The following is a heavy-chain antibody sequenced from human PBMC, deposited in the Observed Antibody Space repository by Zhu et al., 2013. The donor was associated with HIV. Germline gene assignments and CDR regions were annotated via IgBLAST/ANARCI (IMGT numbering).Heavy chain of an antibody. D-gene: IGHD3-22*01. CDR3: GRHHNSGYYSYFDY. J-gene: IGHJ4*02. CDR1: GYTFTNYD. CDR2: IIPIFGTA. Sequence: QVQLVQSGGEVKKPGASVKVPCKASGYTFTNYDINWVRQAPGQGLEWMGGIIPIFGTANYAQKFQGRVTITADESTSTAYMELSSLRSEDTAVYYCGRHHNSGYYSYFDYWGQGTLVTVSS. V-gene: IGHV1-69*13.